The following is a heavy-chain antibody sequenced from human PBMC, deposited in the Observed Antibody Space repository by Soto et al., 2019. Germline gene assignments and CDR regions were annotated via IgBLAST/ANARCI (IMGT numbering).Heavy chain of an antibody. V-gene: IGHV1-18*01. Sequence: QIQVIQSGPEVKKPGASVKVSCKSSGYTFTSHGFAWVRQAPGQGLEWMGWISTFNGKTDYAQKFQGRLTMSADTRTITGYMELSSLRSDDTAVYYCARLLTEGATYSEDAFDLWGQGTKVTVSS. D-gene: IGHD1-26*01. CDR3: ARLLTEGATYSEDAFDL. CDR1: GYTFTSHG. J-gene: IGHJ3*01. CDR2: ISTFNGKT.